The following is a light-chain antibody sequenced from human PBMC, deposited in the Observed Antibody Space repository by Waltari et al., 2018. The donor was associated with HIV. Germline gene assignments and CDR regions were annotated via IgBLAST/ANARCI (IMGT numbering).Light chain of an antibody. Sequence: SSELTQDPAVSVALGQTVRITCQGDSLRSYYASWYQQKPGQAPVLVIYGKNNRPSGIPYLFSGSSSGNTVSLTITGAQAEDDADYYCNSRDSSGNHWVFGGGTKLTVL. CDR3: NSRDSSGNHWV. CDR2: GKN. J-gene: IGLJ3*02. V-gene: IGLV3-19*01. CDR1: SLRSYY.